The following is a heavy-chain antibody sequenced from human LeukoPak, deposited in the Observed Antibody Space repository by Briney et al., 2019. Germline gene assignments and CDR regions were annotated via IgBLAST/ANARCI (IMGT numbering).Heavy chain of an antibody. CDR2: ISGSGGST. V-gene: IGHV3-23*01. Sequence: GGSLRLSCAASGFTFSSYAMSWVRQAPGKGLEWVSSISGSGGSTYYADSVKGRFTISRDNSKNTLYLQMNSLRAEDTAVYYCAKRQDYYDSSGYYYVGFDYWGQGTLVTVSS. CDR1: GFTFSSYA. CDR3: AKRQDYYDSSGYYYVGFDY. J-gene: IGHJ4*02. D-gene: IGHD3-22*01.